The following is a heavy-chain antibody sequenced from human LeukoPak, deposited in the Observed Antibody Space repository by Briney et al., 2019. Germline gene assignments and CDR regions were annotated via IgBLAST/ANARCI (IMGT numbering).Heavy chain of an antibody. J-gene: IGHJ4*02. V-gene: IGHV3-7*01. CDR1: GFTFSSYW. CDR2: IKQDGSEK. CDR3: ARTRWLDY. D-gene: IGHD2-15*01. Sequence: GGSLRLSCAASGFTFSSYWMTWVRQAPGKGLEWVANIKQDGSEKYYVDSVKGRFTISRDNARNSLFLQMNSLRVEDTAVYYCARTRWLDYWGQGTLVTVSS.